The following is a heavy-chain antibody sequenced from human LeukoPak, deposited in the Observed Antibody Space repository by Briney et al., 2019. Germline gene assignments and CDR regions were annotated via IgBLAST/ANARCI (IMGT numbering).Heavy chain of an antibody. CDR3: ARDGSKLRYRIGFDP. CDR1: GGSISSGGYY. CDR2: VYYSGST. Sequence: SQTLSLTCTVSGGSISSGGYYWSWIRQHPGKGLEWIGYVYYSGSTYYNPSLKSRVTISVDTSKNQFSLKLSSVTAADTAVYYRARDGSKLRYRIGFDPWGQGTLVTVSS. V-gene: IGHV4-31*03. J-gene: IGHJ5*02. D-gene: IGHD3-9*01.